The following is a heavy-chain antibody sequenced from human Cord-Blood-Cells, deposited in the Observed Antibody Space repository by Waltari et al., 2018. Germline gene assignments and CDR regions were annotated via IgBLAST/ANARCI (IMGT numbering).Heavy chain of an antibody. V-gene: IGHV1-2*02. J-gene: IGHJ4*02. CDR1: GYTFTGYY. CDR3: ARSRYDSSGYYY. Sequence: QVQLVQSGAEVKKPGASVKVSCKASGYTFTGYYMHWVRQAPGQGLEWMGWINPKSGGTNYAQKFQGRVTMTRDTSISTAYMELGRLRSDDTAVYYCARSRYDSSGYYYWGQGTLVTVSS. CDR2: INPKSGGT. D-gene: IGHD3-22*01.